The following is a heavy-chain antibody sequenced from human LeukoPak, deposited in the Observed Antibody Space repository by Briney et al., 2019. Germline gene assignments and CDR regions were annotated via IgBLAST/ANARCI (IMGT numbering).Heavy chain of an antibody. V-gene: IGHV3-30*18. J-gene: IGHJ4*02. CDR3: AKDRHTVTTFDY. D-gene: IGHD4-11*01. CDR2: ISYGGRNE. CDR1: GFTFSSFG. Sequence: PGRSLRLSCAASGFTFSSFGMHWVRQAPGKGLEWVAVISYGGRNEYYADSVKGRFTISRDNSKNTVYLQMNSLRPEDTAVYYCAKDRHTVTTFDYWGQGTLVTVSS.